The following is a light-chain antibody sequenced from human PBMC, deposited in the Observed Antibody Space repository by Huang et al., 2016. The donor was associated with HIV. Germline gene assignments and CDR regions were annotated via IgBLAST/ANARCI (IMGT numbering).Light chain of an antibody. Sequence: AIQMTQSPASLSASVGDRVAITCRASQGSRNELGWYQQRLGKAPKLLVSAASHLQSGVPSRFSGSGSGTHFTLTISSLQPEDFATYYCLQTYTYPWTFGQGTKVEI. V-gene: IGKV1-6*01. CDR2: AAS. CDR1: QGSRNE. CDR3: LQTYTYPWT. J-gene: IGKJ1*01.